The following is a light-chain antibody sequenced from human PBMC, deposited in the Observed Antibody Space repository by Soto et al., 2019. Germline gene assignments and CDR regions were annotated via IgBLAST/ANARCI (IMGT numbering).Light chain of an antibody. CDR1: SSNIGAGYD. CDR3: QSYDSSLSVI. CDR2: VNI. V-gene: IGLV1-40*01. J-gene: IGLJ2*01. Sequence: QSVLTQPPSVSGAPGQTITISCTGDSSNIGAGYDVHWCQQLPGTTPKLLIYVNINRPSGVPDRFSASRSDSSASLAITGLQAEDEADYYCQSYDSSLSVIFGGGTKVTVL.